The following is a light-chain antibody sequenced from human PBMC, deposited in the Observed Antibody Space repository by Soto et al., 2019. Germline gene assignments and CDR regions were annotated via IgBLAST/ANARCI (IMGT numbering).Light chain of an antibody. CDR1: SSNIGSNY. V-gene: IGLV1-47*01. Sequence: QSALTQPPSASGTPGQRVTISCSGSSSNIGSNYVYWYQQLPGTAPKLLIYRNNQRPSGVPHRFSGSKSGTSASLAISGLRSEDEADYYCAAWDDSLSVRYVFGTGTKVTVL. J-gene: IGLJ1*01. CDR2: RNN. CDR3: AAWDDSLSVRYV.